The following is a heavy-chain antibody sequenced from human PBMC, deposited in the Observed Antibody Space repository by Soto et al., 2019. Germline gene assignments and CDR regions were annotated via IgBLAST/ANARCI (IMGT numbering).Heavy chain of an antibody. CDR2: ISSSSSYI. D-gene: IGHD3-9*01. J-gene: IGHJ6*02. CDR1: GFTFSSYS. V-gene: IGHV3-21*01. Sequence: PGESLRRSCAASGFTFSSYSMNWGLQAPGKGLEWVSSISSSSSYIYYADSVKGRFTISRDNAKNSLYLQMNSLRAEDTAVYYCARDLGAEDDSLTGPGGMDVWGQGTAVTVAS. CDR3: ARDLGAEDDSLTGPGGMDV.